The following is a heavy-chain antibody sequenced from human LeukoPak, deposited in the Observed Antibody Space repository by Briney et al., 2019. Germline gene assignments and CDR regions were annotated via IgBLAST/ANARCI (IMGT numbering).Heavy chain of an antibody. Sequence: GGSLRLSCAASGFSFSSSAMHWVRQAPGKGLDWVAFIHYDGNNKYYADSVKGRFAISRDNSKNTLYLQMNSLRAEDTAVYYCARESERWYRLYYYYYMDVWGKGTTVTISS. CDR2: IHYDGNNK. V-gene: IGHV3-30*02. D-gene: IGHD4-23*01. CDR1: GFSFSSSA. CDR3: ARESERWYRLYYYYYMDV. J-gene: IGHJ6*03.